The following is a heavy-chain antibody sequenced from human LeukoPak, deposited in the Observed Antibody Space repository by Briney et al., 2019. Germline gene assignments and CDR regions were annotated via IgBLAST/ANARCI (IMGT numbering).Heavy chain of an antibody. CDR1: GYSFTSYW. V-gene: IGHV5-10-1*01. CDR2: IDPSDSYT. CDR3: ARTLTTDIDY. Sequence: GESLKISCKGSGYSFTSYWISWVRQMPGKGLEWMGRIDPSDSYTNYSPSFQGHVTISADKSISTAYLQWSSLRASDTAMYYCARTLTTDIDYWGQGTLATVSS. D-gene: IGHD4-11*01. J-gene: IGHJ4*02.